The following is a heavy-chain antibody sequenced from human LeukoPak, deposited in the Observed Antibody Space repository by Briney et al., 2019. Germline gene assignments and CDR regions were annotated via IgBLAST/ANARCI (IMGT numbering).Heavy chain of an antibody. CDR3: AKDNGRPGLPFDY. CDR2: ISGSGGTT. V-gene: IGHV3-23*01. CDR1: GFTFSKYD. J-gene: IGHJ4*02. D-gene: IGHD1-26*01. Sequence: GGSLRLSCAASGFTFSKYDMSWVRQAPGKGLEWVSSISGSGGTTYQADSVKGRFTISRDNSKSTLCLQMTSLRAEDTALYYCAKDNGRPGLPFDYWGQGTLVTVSS.